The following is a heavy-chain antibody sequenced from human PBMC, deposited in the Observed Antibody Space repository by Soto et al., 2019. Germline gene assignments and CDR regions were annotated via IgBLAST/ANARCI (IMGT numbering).Heavy chain of an antibody. Sequence: QVQLVESGGGVVQPGRSLRLSCAASGFTFISYGMHWVRQAPGKGLEWVAVISYDGSNKYYADSVKDRFTFSRDNSKNTLYLQTNSLRAEDTAVYYCAKGERFRVAGPFDYWGQGTLVTVSS. V-gene: IGHV3-30*18. CDR3: AKGERFRVAGPFDY. D-gene: IGHD6-19*01. J-gene: IGHJ4*02. CDR1: GFTFISYG. CDR2: ISYDGSNK.